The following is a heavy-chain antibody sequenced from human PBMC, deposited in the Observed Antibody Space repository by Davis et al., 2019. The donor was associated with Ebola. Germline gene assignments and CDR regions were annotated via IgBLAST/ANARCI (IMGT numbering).Heavy chain of an antibody. CDR1: GFTFSSYE. J-gene: IGHJ6*02. Sequence: GGSLRLSCAASGFTFSSYEMNWVRQAPGKGLEWVAVISYDGSNKYYADSVKGRFTISRDNSKTTLYLQMNSLRAEDTAVYYCAKGSSSSWDYYYYYGMDVWGQGTTVTVSS. CDR2: ISYDGSNK. D-gene: IGHD6-6*01. V-gene: IGHV3-30*18. CDR3: AKGSSSSWDYYYYYGMDV.